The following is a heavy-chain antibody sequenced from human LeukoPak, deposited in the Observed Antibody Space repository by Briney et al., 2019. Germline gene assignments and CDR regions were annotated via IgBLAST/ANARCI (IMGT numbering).Heavy chain of an antibody. CDR2: IIGSGRDT. V-gene: IGHV3-23*01. D-gene: IGHD6-19*01. CDR3: AKADSGYTSGWYGGEGDY. Sequence: PGGSLRLSCAASGFIVSDKYMTWVRQTPGKGLEWVSSIIGSGRDTYYADSVKGRFTISRDNSKNTLYLQMNSLRAEDTAVYYCAKADSGYTSGWYGGEGDYWGQGALVTVSS. CDR1: GFIVSDKY. J-gene: IGHJ4*02.